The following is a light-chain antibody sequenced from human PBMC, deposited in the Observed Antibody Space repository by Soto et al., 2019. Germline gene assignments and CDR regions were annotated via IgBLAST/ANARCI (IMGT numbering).Light chain of an antibody. CDR2: ETS. J-gene: IGKJ1*01. CDR3: QQYDSPAPWT. Sequence: IVLTQSPGSLSLSPGDRATLSCRASQSVYSDYVAWYQKKPGQAPKILTYETSTSATGIPDSFSGSGSGTDFTLTISRLEPDDFAVYYGQQYDSPAPWTFGQGTKVDMK. CDR1: QSVYSDY. V-gene: IGKV3-20*01.